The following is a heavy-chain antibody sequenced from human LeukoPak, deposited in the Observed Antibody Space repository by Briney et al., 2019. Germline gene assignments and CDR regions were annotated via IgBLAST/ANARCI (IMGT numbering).Heavy chain of an antibody. CDR2: MHLSGTT. Sequence: SETLSLTCTVSGDSINSLDLWSWVRQPPGKGPEWIGEMHLSGTTHSNPSVKSRVTISIDKSKNQFFLNLSSVTAADTAVYYCAGLVGRYSSGLYYYYFDYWGQGTLVTVSS. J-gene: IGHJ4*02. CDR1: GDSINSLDL. CDR3: AGLVGRYSSGLYYYYFDY. V-gene: IGHV4-4*02. D-gene: IGHD3-22*01.